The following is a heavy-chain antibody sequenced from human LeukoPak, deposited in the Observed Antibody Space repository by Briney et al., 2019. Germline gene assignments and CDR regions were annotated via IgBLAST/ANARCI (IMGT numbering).Heavy chain of an antibody. CDR3: AREFIVVVPAAIHGMDV. D-gene: IGHD2-2*02. V-gene: IGHV1-2*02. CDR1: GYTFTDYY. CDR2: INPNSGGT. Sequence: GASVTVSCKASGYTFTDYYMHWVRQAPGQGLDWMGWINPNSGGTNYAQKFQGRVTMTRDTSISTAYMELSRLRSDDTAVYYCAREFIVVVPAAIHGMDVWGQGTTVTVSS. J-gene: IGHJ6*02.